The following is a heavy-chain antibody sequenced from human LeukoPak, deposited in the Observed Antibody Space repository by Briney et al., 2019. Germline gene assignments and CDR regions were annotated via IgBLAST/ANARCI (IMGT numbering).Heavy chain of an antibody. J-gene: IGHJ6*04. CDR3: ARDGQQWLDVHEMDV. D-gene: IGHD6-19*01. CDR2: INPSGGRT. V-gene: IGHV1-46*01. Sequence: ASVKVSCKASGYTFTSYYMHWVRQAPGQGLEWMGVINPSGGRTSYAQKFQGRVTITADKSTSTAYMELSSLRSEDTAVYYCARDGQQWLDVHEMDVWGKGTTVTVSS. CDR1: GYTFTSYY.